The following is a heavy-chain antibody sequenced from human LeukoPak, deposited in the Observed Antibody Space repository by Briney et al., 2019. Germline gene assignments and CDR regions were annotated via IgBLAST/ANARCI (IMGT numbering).Heavy chain of an antibody. Sequence: ASVKVSRKASGYTFTGYYMHWVRQAPGQGLEWMGWINPNSGGTNYAQKFQGRVTMTRDTSISTAYMELSRLRSDDTAVYYCARGSAYSSSWYENWGQGTLVTVSS. CDR2: INPNSGGT. D-gene: IGHD6-13*01. CDR1: GYTFTGYY. CDR3: ARGSAYSSSWYEN. J-gene: IGHJ4*02. V-gene: IGHV1-2*02.